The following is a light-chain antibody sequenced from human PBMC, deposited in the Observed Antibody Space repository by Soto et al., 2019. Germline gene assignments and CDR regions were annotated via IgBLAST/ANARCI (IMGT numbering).Light chain of an antibody. V-gene: IGKV3-20*01. J-gene: IGKJ4*01. CDR1: QSVTSSY. Sequence: EIVLTQSPGILSLSPGERATLSCRASQSVTSSYLAWYQQKPGQAPRLLIYGASSRATGIPDRFSGSGSGTDFTLTISRLEPEDFAVYYCQQYDTSPPTFGGGTRVDIK. CDR2: GAS. CDR3: QQYDTSPPT.